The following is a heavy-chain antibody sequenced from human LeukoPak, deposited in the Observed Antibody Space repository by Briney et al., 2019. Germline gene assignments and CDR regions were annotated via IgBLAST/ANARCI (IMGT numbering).Heavy chain of an antibody. CDR3: ATGGVLSWFDP. CDR1: GGSISSSSYY. V-gene: IGHV4-39*01. Sequence: PSETLSLTCTVSGGSISSSSYYWGWIRQPPGKGLEWIGSIYYSGSTYYNPPLKSRVTISVDTSKNQFSLKLSSVTAADTAVYYCATGGVLSWFDPWGQGTLVTVSS. CDR2: IYYSGST. J-gene: IGHJ5*02. D-gene: IGHD3-16*01.